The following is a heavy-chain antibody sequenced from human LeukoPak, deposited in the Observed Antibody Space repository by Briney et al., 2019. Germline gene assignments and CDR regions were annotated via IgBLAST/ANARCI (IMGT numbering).Heavy chain of an antibody. Sequence: PGGSLRLSCAASRFTFSGYWMTWVRQAPGKGLEWVASINQDGSEKYYVDSVKGRFTISRDNAKSSLFLEMNSLRVEDTAVYYCARGRSLDYWGQGALVTVSS. CDR2: INQDGSEK. CDR3: ARGRSLDY. CDR1: RFTFSGYW. J-gene: IGHJ4*02. V-gene: IGHV3-7*01.